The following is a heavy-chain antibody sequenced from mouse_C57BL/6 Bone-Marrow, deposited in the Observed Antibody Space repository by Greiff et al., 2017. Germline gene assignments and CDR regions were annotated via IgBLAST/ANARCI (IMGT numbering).Heavy chain of an antibody. CDR1: GYTFTSYG. V-gene: IGHV1-81*01. D-gene: IGHD6-2*01. CDR2: IYPRSGNT. Sequence: QVQLQQSGAELARPGASVKLSCKASGYTFTSYGISWVKQRTGQGLEWIGEIYPRSGNTYYNEKFKGKATLTADKSSSTAYMELRSLTSEDSAVHFCARRQYLPAWFAYWGQGTLVTVSA. CDR3: ARRQYLPAWFAY. J-gene: IGHJ3*01.